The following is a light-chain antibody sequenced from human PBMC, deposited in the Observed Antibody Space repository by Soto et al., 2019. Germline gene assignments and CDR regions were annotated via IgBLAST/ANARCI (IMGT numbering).Light chain of an antibody. Sequence: EIVMTQSPATLSVSPGERATLSCRASQSLTNSFIAWYQQKPGQAPRLLISGVSNRATGTPDRFSGSGSGTDFTLTISSLEPEDFAVFYCHQYGISPPTFGPGTKVDIK. V-gene: IGKV3-20*01. CDR1: QSLTNSF. CDR2: GVS. CDR3: HQYGISPPT. J-gene: IGKJ1*01.